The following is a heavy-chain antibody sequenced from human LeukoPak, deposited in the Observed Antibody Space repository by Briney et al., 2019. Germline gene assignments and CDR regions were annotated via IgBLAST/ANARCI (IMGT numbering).Heavy chain of an antibody. Sequence: GGSLRLSCAASGFTFSNYGMHWVRQAPGKGLEWVAVIAYDGSNEYYADSVKGRFTISTDTSKNTLYLQMNSLRAENTALYYCARKFLTGRLIDYWGQGTLVTVSS. CDR3: ARKFLTGRLIDY. V-gene: IGHV3-30*03. CDR2: IAYDGSNE. CDR1: GFTFSNYG. D-gene: IGHD7-27*01. J-gene: IGHJ4*02.